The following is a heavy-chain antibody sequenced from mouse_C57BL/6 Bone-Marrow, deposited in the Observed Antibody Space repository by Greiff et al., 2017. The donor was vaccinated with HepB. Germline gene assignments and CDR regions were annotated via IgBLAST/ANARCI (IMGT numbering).Heavy chain of an antibody. V-gene: IGHV3-1*01. CDR2: ISYSGST. CDR1: GYSITSGYD. CDR3: ARDQEPHDFDSSYWYFDV. D-gene: IGHD1-1*01. Sequence: DVQLQESGPGMVKPSQSLSLTCTVTGYSITSGYDWHWIRHLPGNKLEWMGYISYSGSTNYNPSLKSRISITHDTSKNHIFLKLNSVTTEDTATYYCARDQEPHDFDSSYWYFDVWGTGTTVTVSS. J-gene: IGHJ1*03.